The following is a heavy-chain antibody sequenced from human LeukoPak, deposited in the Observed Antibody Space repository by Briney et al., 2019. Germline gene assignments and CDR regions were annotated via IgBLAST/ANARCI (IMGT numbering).Heavy chain of an antibody. CDR3: ARYTGDLKTFDI. CDR2: IYTSGST. CDR1: GGSISSGSYY. J-gene: IGHJ3*02. V-gene: IGHV4-61*02. D-gene: IGHD7-27*01. Sequence: PSETLSLTCTVSGGSISSGSYYWSWIRQPAGKGLEWIGRIYTSGSTNYNPSLKSRVTISVDTSKNQFSLKLSSVTAADTAVYYCARYTGDLKTFDIWGQGIMVTVSS.